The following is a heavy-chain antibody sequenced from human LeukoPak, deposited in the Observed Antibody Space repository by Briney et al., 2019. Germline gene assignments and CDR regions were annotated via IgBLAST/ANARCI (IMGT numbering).Heavy chain of an antibody. CDR2: ISGSGGST. V-gene: IGHV3-23*01. CDR1: GFTFSSYA. Sequence: AGTLRLSCAASGFTFSSYAMSWVRQAPGKGLEWVSAISGSGGSTYYADSVKGRFTISRDNSKNTLYLQMNSLRAEDTAVYYCAKDRPTMIVVDLYYFDYWGQGTLVTVSS. D-gene: IGHD3-22*01. J-gene: IGHJ4*02. CDR3: AKDRPTMIVVDLYYFDY.